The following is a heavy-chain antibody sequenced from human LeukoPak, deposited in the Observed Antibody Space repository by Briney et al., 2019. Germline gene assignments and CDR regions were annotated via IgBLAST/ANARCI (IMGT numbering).Heavy chain of an antibody. CDR2: ITSNGGST. CDR1: GIVFSSYS. J-gene: IGHJ4*02. V-gene: IGHV3-64*01. CDR3: ARSQGGYCDY. Sequence: GGSLRLSCVASGIVFSSYSMYWVRQAPGKGLEYVSAITSNGGSTYYVNSVKGRFTIFRDNSKSTLYLQMDSLIAEDMAVYFCARSQGGYCDYWGQGTLVTVSS.